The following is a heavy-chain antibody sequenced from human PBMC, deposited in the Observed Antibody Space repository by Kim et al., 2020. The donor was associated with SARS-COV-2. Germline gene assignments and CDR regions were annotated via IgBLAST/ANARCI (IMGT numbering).Heavy chain of an antibody. J-gene: IGHJ5*02. CDR2: T. V-gene: IGHV4-34*01. D-gene: IGHD2-21*02. Sequence: TNSNPSLKSRVTILADTSKNQFALKLTSVTAADTAVYYCARGRKVTPWFDPWGQGTLVTVSS. CDR3: ARGRKVTPWFDP.